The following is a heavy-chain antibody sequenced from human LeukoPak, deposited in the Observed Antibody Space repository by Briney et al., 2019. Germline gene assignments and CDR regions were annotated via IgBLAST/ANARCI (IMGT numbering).Heavy chain of an antibody. J-gene: IGHJ4*02. D-gene: IGHD4-17*01. CDR3: ARENDYELFDH. CDR1: GFTFSSYA. V-gene: IGHV3-30-3*01. CDR2: ISYDGGNK. Sequence: GGSLRLSCAASGFTFSSYAMHWVRQAPGKGLEWVAIISYDGGNKYYAGSVKGRFTISRDNSKNTLYLQMNSLRAEDTAVYYCARENDYELFDHWGQGTLVTVSP.